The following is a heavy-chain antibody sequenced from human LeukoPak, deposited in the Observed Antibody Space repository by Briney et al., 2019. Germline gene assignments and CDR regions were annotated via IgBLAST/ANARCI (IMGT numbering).Heavy chain of an antibody. Sequence: PSQTLSLTCTVSGGSISSGDFCWSWIRQPPGKGPEWIGYIYYSGSTYYNPSLKSRVTISVDTSKNQFSLKLSSVTAADTAVYYCARDLLYSSPGFDYWGQGTLVTVSS. CDR2: IYYSGST. D-gene: IGHD6-13*01. V-gene: IGHV4-30-4*08. J-gene: IGHJ4*02. CDR3: ARDLLYSSPGFDY. CDR1: GGSISSGDFC.